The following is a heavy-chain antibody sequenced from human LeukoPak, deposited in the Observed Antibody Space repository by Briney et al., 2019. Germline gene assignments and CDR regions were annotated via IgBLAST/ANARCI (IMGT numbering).Heavy chain of an antibody. CDR3: ARAWYYYDSSGYSRDAFDI. V-gene: IGHV4-4*07. D-gene: IGHD3-22*01. Sequence: PSETLSLTCTVSGGSISSYYWSWIRQPAGKGLEWIGRIYTSGSTNYNPSLKSRVTMSVDTSKNQFSLKLSSVTAADTAVYYCARAWYYYDSSGYSRDAFDIWGQGTMVTVSS. J-gene: IGHJ3*02. CDR1: GGSISSYY. CDR2: IYTSGST.